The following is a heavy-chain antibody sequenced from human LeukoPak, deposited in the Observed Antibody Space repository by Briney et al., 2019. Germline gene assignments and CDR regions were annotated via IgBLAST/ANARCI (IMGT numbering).Heavy chain of an antibody. CDR2: ITDDGKSK. D-gene: IGHD3-10*01. CDR1: GFTFRTYA. CDR3: VKHEWGTVIRGARDFDY. Sequence: GGSLRLSCSASGFTFRTYAMHWVRQAPGKGLESVSAITDDGKSKYYADSVKGRFTISRDNSKNTLFLQMSSLTAEDTAVYYCVKHEWGTVIRGARDFDYWGQGGLVTVSS. V-gene: IGHV3-64D*06. J-gene: IGHJ4*02.